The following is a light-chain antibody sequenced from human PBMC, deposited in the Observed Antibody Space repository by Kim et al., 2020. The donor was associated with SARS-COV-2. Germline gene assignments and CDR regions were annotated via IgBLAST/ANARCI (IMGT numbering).Light chain of an antibody. CDR1: NIRSIS. CDR3: QVWDSSSKHVV. J-gene: IGLJ2*01. V-gene: IGLV3-21*03. CDR2: DDS. Sequence: SYELTQPPSLSVAPGKTASFTCGGNNIRSISVHWYQQKPGQAPVLVVNDDSDRPSGIPERFSGSNSGNTATLTISRVEAGDEADYYCQVWDSSSKHVVFGGGTQLTVL.